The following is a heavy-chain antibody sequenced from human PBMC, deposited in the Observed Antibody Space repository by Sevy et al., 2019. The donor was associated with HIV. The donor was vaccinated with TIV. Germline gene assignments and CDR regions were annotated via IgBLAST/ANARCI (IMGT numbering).Heavy chain of an antibody. CDR2: IYYSWST. CDR1: GGSISRSTYY. Sequence: SETLSLTCTVSGGSISRSTYYWGWIRQPPGKGLEWIASIYYSWSTYYNVSLESRVTISVDMSKNQFSLRLSSVTAADTAVYYCARHGGIAVATLDYWGQGTLVTVSS. J-gene: IGHJ4*02. V-gene: IGHV4-39*01. D-gene: IGHD6-19*01. CDR3: ARHGGIAVATLDY.